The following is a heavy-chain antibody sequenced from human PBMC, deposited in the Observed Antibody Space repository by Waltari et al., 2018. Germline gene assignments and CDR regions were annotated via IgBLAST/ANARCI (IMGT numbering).Heavy chain of an antibody. Sequence: EEQLVESGGGLVKPGGSLRLSCAGSGLTFSNYNMNWVRQAPGKGLEWVSSISTTSTYTHYADSVKGRFTISRDNAKNSLFLQMNSLTTEDTAVYYCATGGWGFYFDYWGQGTLLTVSS. CDR1: GLTFSNYN. CDR2: ISTTSTYT. D-gene: IGHD7-27*01. J-gene: IGHJ4*02. V-gene: IGHV3-21*01. CDR3: ATGGWGFYFDY.